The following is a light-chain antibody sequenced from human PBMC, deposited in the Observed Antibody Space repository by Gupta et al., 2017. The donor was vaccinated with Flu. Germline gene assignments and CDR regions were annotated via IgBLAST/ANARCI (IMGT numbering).Light chain of an antibody. CDR3: QQSYSNPRT. Sequence: DIHVTQSPSSLSASIGDRVTITCRASQSISTYLNWYQQKPGKAPKLLIYAASSLQSEAPSRFSGSGSGTDFTLTISSLQPEDFATYYCQQSYSNPRTFGQGTKVEIK. CDR2: AAS. CDR1: QSISTY. J-gene: IGKJ1*01. V-gene: IGKV1-39*01.